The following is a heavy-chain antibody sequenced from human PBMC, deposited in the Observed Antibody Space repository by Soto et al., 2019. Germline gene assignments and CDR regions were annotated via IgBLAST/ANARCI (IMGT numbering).Heavy chain of an antibody. CDR2: ISSSGSTI. CDR3: AREIVVVITGAFDI. V-gene: IGHV3-11*01. J-gene: IGHJ3*02. CDR1: GFTFSDYY. Sequence: GSLRLSCAASGFTFSDYYMSWIRQAPGKGLEWVSYISSSGSTIYYADSVKGRFTISRDNAKNSLYLQMNSLRAEDTAVYYCAREIVVVITGAFDIWGQGTMVTVSS. D-gene: IGHD3-22*01.